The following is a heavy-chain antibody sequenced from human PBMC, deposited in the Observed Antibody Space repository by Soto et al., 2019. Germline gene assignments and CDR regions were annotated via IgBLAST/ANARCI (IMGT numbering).Heavy chain of an antibody. Sequence: QVRLVESGGGVVQPGRSLRLSCAASGFIIPCCAIHWIRQSPGKGLEWVAVIGADGTHKYYGDSVQGRFTISRDTSQNMVFLQMDSLTAEDTALYYCARDVRVGEPDYFDDWCQGTLVSVSS. D-gene: IGHD1-26*01. V-gene: IGHV3-30*01. CDR2: IGADGTHK. J-gene: IGHJ4*02. CDR1: GFIIPCCA. CDR3: ARDVRVGEPDYFDD.